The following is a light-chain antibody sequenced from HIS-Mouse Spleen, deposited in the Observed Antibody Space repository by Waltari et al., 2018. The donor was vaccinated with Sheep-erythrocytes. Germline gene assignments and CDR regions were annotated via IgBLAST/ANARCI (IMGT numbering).Light chain of an antibody. J-gene: IGLJ3*02. CDR1: SSDVGSYNL. Sequence: QSALTQPASVSGSPGQSITIPCTGTSSDVGSYNLVPWYQQHPGKAPKLMIYEGSKRPSGVSNRFSGSKSGNTASLTISGLQAGDEADYYCCSYAGSSTPWVFGGGTKLTVL. CDR3: CSYAGSSTPWV. CDR2: EGS. V-gene: IGLV2-23*01.